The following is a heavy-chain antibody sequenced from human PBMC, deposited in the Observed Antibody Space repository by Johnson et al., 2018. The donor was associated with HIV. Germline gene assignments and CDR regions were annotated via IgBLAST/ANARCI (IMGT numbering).Heavy chain of an antibody. CDR1: GFTFSSYA. CDR3: ARVRTGDSSGYHDAFDI. J-gene: IGHJ3*02. CDR2: INWNGDNT. D-gene: IGHD3-22*01. V-gene: IGHV3-20*04. Sequence: MQLVESGGGVVQPGRSLRLSCAASGFTFSSYAMSWVRQGPGKGLEWVSGINWNGDNTGYADSVKGRFTISRDNARNSMYLQMNSLRVEDTALYYCARVRTGDSSGYHDAFDIWGQGTMVIVSS.